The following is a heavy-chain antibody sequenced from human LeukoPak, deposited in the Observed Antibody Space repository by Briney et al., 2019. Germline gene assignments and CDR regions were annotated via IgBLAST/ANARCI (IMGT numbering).Heavy chain of an antibody. J-gene: IGHJ3*02. D-gene: IGHD2-2*01. CDR1: GYSFTSYW. CDR3: ARPAYCSRTSCYGNWGAFDI. Sequence: GESLKISCKGSGYSFTSYWIGWVRQMPGKGLEWMGIIYPGDSDTRYSPSFQGQVTISADKSISTAYLQWSSLKASDTAMYYCARPAYCSRTSCYGNWGAFDIWGQGTMVTVSS. CDR2: IYPGDSDT. V-gene: IGHV5-51*01.